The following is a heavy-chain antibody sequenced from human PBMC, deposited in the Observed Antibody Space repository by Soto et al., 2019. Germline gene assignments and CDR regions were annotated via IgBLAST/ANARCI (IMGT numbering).Heavy chain of an antibody. CDR1: GFTFSSYE. J-gene: IGHJ6*02. CDR3: ARVYYYGMDV. CDR2: ISSSGSTI. Sequence: PXGSLRLSCAAAGFTFSSYEMNWVRQAPGKGLDWVSYISSSGSTIYYADSVKGRFTISRDNAKNSLYLQMNSLRAEDTAVYYCARVYYYGMDVWGQGTTVTVSS. V-gene: IGHV3-48*03.